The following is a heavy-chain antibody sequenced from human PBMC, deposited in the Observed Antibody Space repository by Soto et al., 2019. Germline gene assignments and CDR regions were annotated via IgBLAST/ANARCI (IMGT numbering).Heavy chain of an antibody. D-gene: IGHD3-10*01. CDR1: GFTFSSYW. V-gene: IGHV3-74*01. Sequence: PGGSLRLSCVASGFTFSSYWMHWVRQVPGKGLLWVSRINTDGSYTNYTDSVKGRFTVSRDNAKNTLYLHMNSLRADDTGVYYCARITFSESPRYYLTFDYWGQGTQVTVSS. CDR3: ARITFSESPRYYLTFDY. J-gene: IGHJ4*02. CDR2: INTDGSYT.